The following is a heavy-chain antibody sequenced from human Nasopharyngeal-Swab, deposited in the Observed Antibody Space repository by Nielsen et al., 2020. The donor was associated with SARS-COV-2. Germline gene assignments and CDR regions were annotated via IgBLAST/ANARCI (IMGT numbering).Heavy chain of an antibody. CDR1: GFTFSDYY. CDR2: ISSSGSTI. Sequence: GGSLRLSCAASGFTFSDYYMSWIRQAPGKGLEWVSYISSSGSTIYYADSVKGRFTISRDNAKNSLYLQMNSLRAEDTAVCYCAGDRCSSTSCYEGGYYYYGMDVWGQGTTVTVSS. V-gene: IGHV3-11*04. D-gene: IGHD2-2*01. CDR3: AGDRCSSTSCYEGGYYYYGMDV. J-gene: IGHJ6*02.